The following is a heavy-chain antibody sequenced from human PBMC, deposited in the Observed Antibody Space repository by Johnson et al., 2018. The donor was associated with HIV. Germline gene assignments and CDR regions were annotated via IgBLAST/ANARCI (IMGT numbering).Heavy chain of an antibody. V-gene: IGHV3-30-3*01. J-gene: IGHJ3*02. D-gene: IGHD2-15*01. CDR3: AREGEYCTGGSCYNAFDI. CDR1: GFTFSSYA. Sequence: QVQLMESGGGLVQPGGSLRLSCAASGFTFSSYAMHWVRQAPGKGLEWVAVISYDGSNNYYADSVKGRFTISRDNSKNTLYLQMNRLRAEDTAVYYCAREGEYCTGGSCYNAFDIWGQGTMVIVSS. CDR2: ISYDGSNN.